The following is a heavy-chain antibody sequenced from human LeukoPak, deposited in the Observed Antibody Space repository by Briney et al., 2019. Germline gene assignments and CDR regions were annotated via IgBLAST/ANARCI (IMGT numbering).Heavy chain of an antibody. J-gene: IGHJ4*02. CDR3: ARDLGSSWEFDY. CDR1: GYTFTGYY. D-gene: IGHD6-13*01. Sequence: ASVKVSCKASGYTFTGYYMHWVRQAPGQGLEWMGWINPNSGGTNYAQKFQGRVTMTRDTSISTAYMELSRLRSDNTAVHYCARDLGSSWEFDYWGQGTLVTVSS. CDR2: INPNSGGT. V-gene: IGHV1-2*02.